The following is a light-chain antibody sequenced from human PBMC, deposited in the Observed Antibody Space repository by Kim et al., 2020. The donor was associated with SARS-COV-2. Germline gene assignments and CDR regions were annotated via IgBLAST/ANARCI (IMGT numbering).Light chain of an antibody. CDR3: SSFTSSSTQV. CDR2: DVS. J-gene: IGLJ2*01. V-gene: IGLV2-14*03. Sequence: QSALTQPASVSGSPGQSITISCTGTSSDVGGYNYVSWYQQHPGKAPKLMIFDVSNRPSGVSNRFSGSKSGNTASQTISGLQAEDEADYYCSSFTSSSTQVFGGGTQLTVL. CDR1: SSDVGGYNY.